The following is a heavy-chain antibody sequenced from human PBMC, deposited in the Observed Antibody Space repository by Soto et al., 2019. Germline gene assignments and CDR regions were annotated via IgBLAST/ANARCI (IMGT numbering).Heavy chain of an antibody. CDR1: GFNFKNYA. CDR2: ITYDGGNK. D-gene: IGHD6-13*01. Sequence: PWGSLRLSCAASGFNFKNYAMHWVRQAPGKGLEWVAVITYDGGNKYYADSLKGRFTISRDNSKNTLFLQMDSLRAEDTAVYYCAKRPDAEYSSTWYSMDYWGQGTLVTVSS. CDR3: AKRPDAEYSSTWYSMDY. V-gene: IGHV3-30*18. J-gene: IGHJ4*02.